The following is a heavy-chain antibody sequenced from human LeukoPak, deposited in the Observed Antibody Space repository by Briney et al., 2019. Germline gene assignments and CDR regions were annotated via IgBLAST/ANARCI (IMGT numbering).Heavy chain of an antibody. D-gene: IGHD3-22*01. CDR3: ARETYYYDSSGYYYVFDY. CDR1: GGSITSNTYY. CDR2: IYTSGST. V-gene: IGHV4-61*02. Sequence: KSSETLSLTCTVSGGSITSNTYYWTWIRQPAGKGLEWIGRIYTSGSTNYNPSLKSRVTMSVDTSKNQFSLKLSSVTAADTAVYYCARETYYYDSSGYYYVFDYWGQGTLVTVSS. J-gene: IGHJ4*02.